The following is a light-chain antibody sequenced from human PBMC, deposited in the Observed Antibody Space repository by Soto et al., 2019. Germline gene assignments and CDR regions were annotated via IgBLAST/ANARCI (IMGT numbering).Light chain of an antibody. CDR2: GAS. V-gene: IGKV3-20*01. CDR1: QRVSSSY. Sequence: EIVLTQSPGTLSLSPRERTTLSCRASQRVSSSYLAWYQQKPGQAPRLLIYGASSRATGIPDRFSGSGSGTDFTLTISRLEPEDFAVYYCQQYGSSPRVTFGQGTKVDI. CDR3: QQYGSSPRVT. J-gene: IGKJ1*01.